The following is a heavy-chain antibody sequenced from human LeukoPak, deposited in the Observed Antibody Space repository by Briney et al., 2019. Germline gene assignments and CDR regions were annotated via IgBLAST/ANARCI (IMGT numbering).Heavy chain of an antibody. CDR2: IYYSGST. CDR1: GGSISSYY. CDR3: ARAPSSSGWYKYYYYMDV. Sequence: PSETLSLTCTVSGGSISSYYWSWIRQPPGKGLEWIGYIYYSGSTNYNTSLKSRVTISVDTSKNQFSLKLSSVTAADTAVYYCARAPSSSGWYKYYYYMDVWGKGTTVTISS. J-gene: IGHJ6*03. V-gene: IGHV4-59*01. D-gene: IGHD6-19*01.